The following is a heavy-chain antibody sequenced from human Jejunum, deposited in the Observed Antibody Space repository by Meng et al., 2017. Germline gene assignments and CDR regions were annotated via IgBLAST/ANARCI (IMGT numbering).Heavy chain of an antibody. CDR2: IKQDGSHK. D-gene: IGHD3-3*01. J-gene: IGHJ4*02. V-gene: IGHV3-7*03. CDR3: AKAHDFWSGGFDN. CDR1: GFTFSSNW. Sequence: GGSLRLSCAASGFTFSSNWMNWLRQAPGKGLEWVANIKQDGSHKNYVDSVKGRVTISRDNSRNTVHLQLDNLRVEDTGLYYCAKAHDFWSGGFDNWGQGTLVTVSS.